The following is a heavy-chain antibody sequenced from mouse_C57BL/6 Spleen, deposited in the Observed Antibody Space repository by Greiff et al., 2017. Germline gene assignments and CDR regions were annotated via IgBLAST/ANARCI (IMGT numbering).Heavy chain of an antibody. J-gene: IGHJ4*01. CDR3: AREAGSSPFYYAMDY. CDR1: CYSITSGYY. V-gene: IGHV3-6*01. D-gene: IGHD1-1*01. Sequence: EVQLQESGPGLVKPSQSLSLTCSVTCYSITSGYYWNWIRQFPGNKLEWMGYISYDGSNNYNPSLKNRISITRDTSKNQFFLKLNSVTTEDTATYYCAREAGSSPFYYAMDYWGQGTSVTVSS. CDR2: ISYDGSN.